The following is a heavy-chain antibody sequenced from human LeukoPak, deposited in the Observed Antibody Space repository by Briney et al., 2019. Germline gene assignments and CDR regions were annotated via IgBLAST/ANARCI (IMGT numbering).Heavy chain of an antibody. CDR1: GGSISSYY. J-gene: IGHJ6*03. V-gene: IGHV4-4*09. CDR3: ARLPTDYMDV. Sequence: PSGTLSLTCTVSGGSISSYYWNWIRQPPGKGLEWIGYIYTGGSTHYNPSLKSRVTMSVDTSNNQSSLRLSSVTAADTAVYYCARLPTDYMDVWGKGTTVTVSS. CDR2: IYTGGST.